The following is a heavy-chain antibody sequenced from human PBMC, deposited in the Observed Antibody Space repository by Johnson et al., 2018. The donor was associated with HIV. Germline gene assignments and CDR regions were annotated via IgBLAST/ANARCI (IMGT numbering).Heavy chain of an antibody. CDR2: ISYDGSNK. D-gene: IGHD1-1*01. CDR3: AKGGVQFNDAFDI. Sequence: QVQLVESGGGVVQPGRSLRLSCAASGFTFSSYAMHWVRQAPGKGLEWVAVISYDGSNKYYADSVKGRFPISRDNAKTSLYLQMNSLRADDTALYYCAKGGVQFNDAFDIWGRGTMVTVAS. V-gene: IGHV3-30-3*01. CDR1: GFTFSSYA. J-gene: IGHJ3*02.